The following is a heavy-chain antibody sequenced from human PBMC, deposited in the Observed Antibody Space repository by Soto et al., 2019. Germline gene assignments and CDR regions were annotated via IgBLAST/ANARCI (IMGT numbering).Heavy chain of an antibody. D-gene: IGHD2-15*01. V-gene: IGHV3-66*01. CDR3: ARARSPGGYCSGGSCYGTYAFDI. Sequence: GGSLRLSCAASGFTVSSNYMSWVRQAPGKGLEWVSVIYSGGSTYYADSVKGRFTISRDNSKNTLYLQMNSLRAEDTVVYYCARARSPGGYCSGGSCYGTYAFDIWGQGTMVTVSS. J-gene: IGHJ3*02. CDR2: IYSGGST. CDR1: GFTVSSNY.